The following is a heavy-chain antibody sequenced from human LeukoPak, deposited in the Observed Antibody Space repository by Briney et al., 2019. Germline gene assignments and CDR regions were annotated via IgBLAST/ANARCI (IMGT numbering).Heavy chain of an antibody. CDR1: GGSTASSSHY. D-gene: IGHD5-18*01. V-gene: IGHV4-39*01. Sequence: PSETLSLTCTVSGGSTASSSHYWCWIRQSPGKGLEWIAIMYYTGSTYYNPPLKSRVSISVDTSRNHFSLKLTSVTAADTAVYYCARHRIQPPVLMDVWGQGTTVTVSS. CDR3: ARHRIQPPVLMDV. J-gene: IGHJ6*02. CDR2: MYYTGST.